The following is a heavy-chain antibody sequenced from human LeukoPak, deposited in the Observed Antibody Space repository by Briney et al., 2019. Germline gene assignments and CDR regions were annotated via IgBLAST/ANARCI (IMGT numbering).Heavy chain of an antibody. V-gene: IGHV4-59*01. CDR1: GGSISSYY. CDR2: IYYSGST. D-gene: IGHD3-10*01. J-gene: IGHJ4*02. Sequence: SETLSLICTVSGGSISSYYWSWIRQPPGKGLEWIGYIYYSGSTNYNPSLKSRVTISVDTSKNQFSLKLSSVTAADTAVYYCAASPYYGSGSYYEAPFDYWGQGTLVTVSS. CDR3: AASPYYGSGSYYEAPFDY.